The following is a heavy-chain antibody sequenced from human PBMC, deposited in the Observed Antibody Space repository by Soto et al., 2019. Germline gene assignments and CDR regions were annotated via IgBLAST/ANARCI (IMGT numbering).Heavy chain of an antibody. CDR3: ARMGLHLGELSRNWFDP. CDR2: IYSSGRT. J-gene: IGHJ5*02. D-gene: IGHD3-16*02. V-gene: IGHV4-59*12. Sequence: SETLSLTCTVSGGSISSYCWTWIRQPPGKGLEWIGYIYSSGRTHYNPSLKSRVNISLDTSNNLLSLRLSSVTAADTAVYYCARMGLHLGELSRNWFDPWGRGTLVTVSS. CDR1: GGSISSYC.